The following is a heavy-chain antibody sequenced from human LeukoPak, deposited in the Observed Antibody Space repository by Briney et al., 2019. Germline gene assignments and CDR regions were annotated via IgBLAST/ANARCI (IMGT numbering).Heavy chain of an antibody. CDR2: INPNSGGT. V-gene: IGHV1-2*06. Sequence: GASVKVSCKASGYTFTGYYMHWVRQAPGQGLEWMGRINPNSGGTNYAQKFQGRVTMTRDTSISTAYMELSRLRSDDTAVYYCARDWATGDLLNYWGQGTLVTVSS. J-gene: IGHJ4*02. D-gene: IGHD7-27*01. CDR1: GYTFTGYY. CDR3: ARDWATGDLLNY.